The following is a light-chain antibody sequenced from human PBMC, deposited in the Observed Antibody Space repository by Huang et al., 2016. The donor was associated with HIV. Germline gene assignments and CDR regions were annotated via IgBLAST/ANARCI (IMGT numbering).Light chain of an antibody. CDR1: QIIGNTY. CDR3: QQLRT. Sequence: EVVLTQSPGTLSLSPGERATLSCRASQIIGNTYLAWYQQKPGQAPRLLIYAASTRATEIPDRFSGRGSGTDFALTISRLEPEDFAIYYCQQLRTFGQGTKLEIK. CDR2: AAS. J-gene: IGKJ2*01. V-gene: IGKV3-20*01.